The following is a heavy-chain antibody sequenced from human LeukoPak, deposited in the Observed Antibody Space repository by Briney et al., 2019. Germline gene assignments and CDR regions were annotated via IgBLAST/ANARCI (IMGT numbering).Heavy chain of an antibody. V-gene: IGHV3-21*01. D-gene: IGHD1-14*01. Sequence: GGSLRLSCAASGFTFSSYSINWVRQAPGKGLEWVSSISSSSSYIYYADSMKGQFTISRDNAKNSLYLQMNSVRAEDTAVYYCASSEILYNPWGQGTLVTVSS. CDR2: ISSSSSYI. J-gene: IGHJ5*02. CDR3: ASSEILYNP. CDR1: GFTFSSYS.